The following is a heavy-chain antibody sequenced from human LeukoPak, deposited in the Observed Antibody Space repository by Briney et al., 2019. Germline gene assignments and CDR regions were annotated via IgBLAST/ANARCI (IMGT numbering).Heavy chain of an antibody. D-gene: IGHD6-19*01. CDR3: ARVPGYSSGWYPIDY. CDR1: GYTFTNYG. CDR2: ISAYNGNT. V-gene: IGHV1-18*01. Sequence: ASVKVSCKASGYTFTNYGISWVRQAPGQGLEWMGWISAYNGNTNYAQKLQGRVTMTRDTSTTTLYLELSSLRSDDTAVYYCARVPGYSSGWYPIDYWGQGTLVTVSS. J-gene: IGHJ4*02.